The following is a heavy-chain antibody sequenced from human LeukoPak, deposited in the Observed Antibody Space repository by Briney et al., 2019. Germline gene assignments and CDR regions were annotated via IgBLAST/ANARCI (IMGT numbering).Heavy chain of an antibody. J-gene: IGHJ4*02. CDR2: IYYSGST. V-gene: IGHV4-59*01. CDR3: ARGKGYGSFDY. Sequence: SETLSLPCTVPVGSISSSYWSWIGQPPGKGLEWIGYIYYSGSTNYNPSLKSRVTISVDTSKNQFSLKLSSVTAADTAVYYCARGKGYGSFDYWGQGTLVTVSS. CDR1: VGSISSSY. D-gene: IGHD5-18*01.